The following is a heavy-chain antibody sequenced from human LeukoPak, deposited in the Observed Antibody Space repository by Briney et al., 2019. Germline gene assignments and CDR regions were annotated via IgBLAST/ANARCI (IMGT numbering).Heavy chain of an antibody. D-gene: IGHD2-2*03. V-gene: IGHV3-23*01. CDR2: ISGSGSST. J-gene: IGHJ4*02. Sequence: GGSLRLSCAASGFTFSSYAMSWVRQAPGKGLEWVSAISGSGSSTYYADSVKGRFTISRDNSKNTLYLQMNSLRAEDTAVYYCAKDPGYCSSISCYYFDYWGQGTLVTVSS. CDR3: AKDPGYCSSISCYYFDY. CDR1: GFTFSSYA.